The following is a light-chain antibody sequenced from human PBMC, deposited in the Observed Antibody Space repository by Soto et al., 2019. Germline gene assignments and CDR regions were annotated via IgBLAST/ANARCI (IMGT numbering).Light chain of an antibody. CDR3: QRRSNWPPIT. Sequence: EIVTTQSPATLSVSPGERATLSCRASQSVSSNLAWYQQKPGQAPRLLIYGASTRAAGIPARFSGSGSGTDFTLTISSLQSEDIAVYYCQRRSNWPPITFGQGTRLEIK. V-gene: IGKV3-15*01. J-gene: IGKJ5*01. CDR1: QSVSSN. CDR2: GAS.